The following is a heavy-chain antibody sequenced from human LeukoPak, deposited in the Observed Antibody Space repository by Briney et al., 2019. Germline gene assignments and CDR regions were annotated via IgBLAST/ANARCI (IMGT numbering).Heavy chain of an antibody. Sequence: PGGPLRLSCAASGFTFSNYAMSWVRQAPGKGLECVSSVSSSGGSTYYADSVKGRFTISRDKSQNTVYLQMNSLRADDTAVYYCAKGGYSSGWSFFDYWGQGTLVTVSS. D-gene: IGHD6-19*01. CDR2: VSSSGGST. J-gene: IGHJ4*02. CDR3: AKGGYSSGWSFFDY. V-gene: IGHV3-23*01. CDR1: GFTFSNYA.